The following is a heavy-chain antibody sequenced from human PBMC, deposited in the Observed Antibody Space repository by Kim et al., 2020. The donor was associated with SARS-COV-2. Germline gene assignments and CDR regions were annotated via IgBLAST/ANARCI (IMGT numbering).Heavy chain of an antibody. CDR2: ISTNNGNT. V-gene: IGHV1-18*04. D-gene: IGHD6-19*01. J-gene: IGHJ4*02. Sequence: ASVKVSCKASGNTFTSYGISWVRQAPGQGLEWMGWISTNNGNTDYAQKLLGRVALTTDTSTSTAYMELRSLRSDDTAVYYCARKLVAGTIPLFDYWGQGTLVTVSS. CDR1: GNTFTSYG. CDR3: ARKLVAGTIPLFDY.